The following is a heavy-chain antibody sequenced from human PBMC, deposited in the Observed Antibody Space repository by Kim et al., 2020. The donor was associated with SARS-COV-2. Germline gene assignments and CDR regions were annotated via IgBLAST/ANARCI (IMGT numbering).Heavy chain of an antibody. D-gene: IGHD5-12*01. CDR1: GYTLTELS. CDR3: ATGVDIVATTHVAFDI. CDR2: FDPEDGET. V-gene: IGHV1-24*01. J-gene: IGHJ3*02. Sequence: ASVKVSCKVSGYTLTELSMHWVRQAPGKGLEWMGGFDPEDGETIYAQKFQGRVTMTEDTSTDTAYMELSSLRSEDTAVYYCATGVDIVATTHVAFDIWGQGTMVTVSS.